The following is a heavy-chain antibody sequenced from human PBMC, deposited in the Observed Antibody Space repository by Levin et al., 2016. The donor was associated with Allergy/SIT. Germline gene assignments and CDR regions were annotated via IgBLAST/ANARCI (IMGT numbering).Heavy chain of an antibody. CDR1: GFTFSNYA. CDR3: TTSPAYGSGTRNYYYYYYMDV. D-gene: IGHD3-10*01. J-gene: IGHJ6*03. CDR2: IKSKTDGGTT. Sequence: GESLKISCTASGFTFSNYAMHWVRQAPGKGLEWVGRIKSKTDGGTTDYAAPVKGRFTISRDDSKNTLYLQMNSLKTEDTAVYYCTTSPAYGSGTRNYYYYYYMDVWGKGTTVTVSS. V-gene: IGHV3-15*01.